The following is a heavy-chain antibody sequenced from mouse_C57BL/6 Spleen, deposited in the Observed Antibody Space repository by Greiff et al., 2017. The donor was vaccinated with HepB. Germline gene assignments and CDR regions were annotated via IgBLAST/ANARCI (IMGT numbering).Heavy chain of an antibody. Sequence: LVESGAELVRPGASVKLSCKASGYTFTDYYINWVKQRPGQGLEWIARIYPGSGNTYYNEKFKGKATLTAEKSSSTAYMQLSSLTSEDSAVYFCARATFYAMDYWGQGTSVTVSS. V-gene: IGHV1-76*01. CDR1: GYTFTDYY. CDR3: ARATFYAMDY. CDR2: IYPGSGNT. J-gene: IGHJ4*01.